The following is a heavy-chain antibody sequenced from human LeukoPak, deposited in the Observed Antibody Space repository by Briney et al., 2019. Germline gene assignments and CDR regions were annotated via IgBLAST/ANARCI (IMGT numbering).Heavy chain of an antibody. V-gene: IGHV4-59*08. CDR3: ARLSDSDSSGYYWGFEY. CDR1: GGSISSYY. D-gene: IGHD3-22*01. Sequence: PSETLSLTCTVSGGSISSYYWSWIRQPPGKGLECIGYIYYSGSTNYNPSLKSRVTISVDTSKNQFSLKLSSVTAADTAVYYCARLSDSDSSGYYWGFEYWGQGTLVTVSP. CDR2: IYYSGST. J-gene: IGHJ4*02.